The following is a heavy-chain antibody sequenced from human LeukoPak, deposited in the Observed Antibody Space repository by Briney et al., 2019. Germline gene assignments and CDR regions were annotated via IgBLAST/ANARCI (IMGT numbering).Heavy chain of an antibody. V-gene: IGHV4-34*01. CDR1: GGSFSGYY. CDR2: INHSGST. D-gene: IGHD6-13*01. Sequence: SETLSLTCAVYGGSFSGYYWSRIRQPPGKGLEWIGEINHSGSTNYNPSLKSRATISVDTSKNQFSLKLSSVTAADTAVYYCARGKAAAGEYNWFDPWGQGTLVTVSS. J-gene: IGHJ5*02. CDR3: ARGKAAAGEYNWFDP.